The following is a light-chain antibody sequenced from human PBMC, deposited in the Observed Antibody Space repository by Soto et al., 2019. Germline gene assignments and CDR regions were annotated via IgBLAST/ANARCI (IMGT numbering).Light chain of an antibody. Sequence: QTVLTQPPSACGTPGQRVTISCSGSSFNIGSNSVNWYQQLPGAAPKLLIYSNNQRPSGVPDRFSGSKSGTSASLAISGLQSEDEADYYCAARDDRLTGHVVFGGGTQLTVL. CDR1: SFNIGSNS. CDR3: AARDDRLTGHVV. J-gene: IGLJ2*01. V-gene: IGLV1-44*01. CDR2: SNN.